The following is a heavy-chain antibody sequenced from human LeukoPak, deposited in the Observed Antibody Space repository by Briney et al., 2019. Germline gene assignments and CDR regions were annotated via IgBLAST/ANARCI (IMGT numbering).Heavy chain of an antibody. D-gene: IGHD5-24*01. J-gene: IGHJ4*02. CDR2: ISYDGSNK. Sequence: GGSLRLSCAASGFTFSTYAMHWVRQAPAKGLEWVAVISYDGSNKYYTDSVKGRFTISRGNSKNTLYLQMISLRTEDTAVYYCARDRDRDGYNPFDYWGQGTLVTVSS. V-gene: IGHV3-30-3*01. CDR3: ARDRDRDGYNPFDY. CDR1: GFTFSTYA.